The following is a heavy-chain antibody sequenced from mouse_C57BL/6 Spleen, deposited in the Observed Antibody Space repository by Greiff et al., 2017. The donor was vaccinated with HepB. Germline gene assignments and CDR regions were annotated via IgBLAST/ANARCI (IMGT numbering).Heavy chain of an antibody. Sequence: QVQLQQPGAELVKPGASVKLSCKASGYTFTSYWMQWVKQRPGQGLEWIGEIDPSDSYTNYNQKFKGKATLTVDTSSSTAYMQLSSLTSEDSAVYYCARRDNYYGTPFAYWGQGTLVTVSA. J-gene: IGHJ3*01. CDR2: IDPSDSYT. V-gene: IGHV1-50*01. D-gene: IGHD2-1*01. CDR3: ARRDNYYGTPFAY. CDR1: GYTFTSYW.